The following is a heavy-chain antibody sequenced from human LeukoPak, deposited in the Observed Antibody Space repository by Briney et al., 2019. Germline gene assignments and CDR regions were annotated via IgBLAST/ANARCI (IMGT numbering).Heavy chain of an antibody. CDR2: ISAYNGNT. CDR1: GGTFSNYG. CDR3: ARVVDYYDSSGYFFDY. J-gene: IGHJ4*02. Sequence: ASVKVSCKASGGTFSNYGISWVRQAPGQGLEWMGWISAYNGNTNYAQKLQGRVTMTTDTSTSTAYMELRSLRSDDTAVYYCARVVDYYDSSGYFFDYWGQGTLVTVSS. D-gene: IGHD3-22*01. V-gene: IGHV1-18*01.